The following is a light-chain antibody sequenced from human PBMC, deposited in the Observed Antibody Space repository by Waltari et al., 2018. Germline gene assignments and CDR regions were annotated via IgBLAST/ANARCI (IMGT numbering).Light chain of an antibody. V-gene: IGKV4-1*01. Sequence: DIVMTQSPDSLPVSLAERATIHCNSSPSVLYSFNNKKYLAGYQQNPGHSPKRLISWASTRESGVPDRFSGSGSGTDFTLTISSLQAEDVAVYYCQQYYTNPITFGPGTKVELK. CDR3: QQYYTNPIT. CDR1: PSVLYSFNNKKY. CDR2: WAS. J-gene: IGKJ3*01.